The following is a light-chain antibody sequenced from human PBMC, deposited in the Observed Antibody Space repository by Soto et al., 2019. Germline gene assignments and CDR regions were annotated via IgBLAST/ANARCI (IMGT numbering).Light chain of an antibody. V-gene: IGLV2-8*01. CDR3: SSFAASNSFV. J-gene: IGLJ1*01. CDR2: EVN. Sequence: QSVLTQPPSASGSPGQSVTISCTGTSNDVGAYNYVSWYQQHPGKAPKVMIYEVNKRPSGVPDRFSGSKSGNTASLTVSGLQAEDEADYYCSSFAASNSFVFGTGTKVTVL. CDR1: SNDVGAYNY.